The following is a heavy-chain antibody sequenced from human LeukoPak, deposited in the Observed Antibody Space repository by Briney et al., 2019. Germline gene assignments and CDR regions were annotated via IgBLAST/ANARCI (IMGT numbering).Heavy chain of an antibody. CDR3: ARDSSGLRYFDL. CDR2: INHSGST. J-gene: IGHJ2*01. Sequence: KTSETLSLTCAVYGESFSGYYWSWIRQPPGKGLEWIGEINHSGSTNYNPSLKSRVTISVDTSKNQFSLKLSSVTAADTAVYYCARDSSGLRYFDLWGRGTLVTVSS. D-gene: IGHD6-19*01. CDR1: GESFSGYY. V-gene: IGHV4-34*01.